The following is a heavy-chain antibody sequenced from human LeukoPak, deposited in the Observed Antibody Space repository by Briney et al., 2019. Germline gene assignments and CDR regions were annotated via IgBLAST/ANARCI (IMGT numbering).Heavy chain of an antibody. V-gene: IGHV3-30*02. D-gene: IGHD3-10*01. Sequence: GGSLRLSCAASGFTFSSYGMHWVRQAPGKGLEWVAFIRYDGSNKYYADSVKGRFTISRDNSKNTLYLQMNSLRTEDTAIYYCASATPLPVRRGGDFDYWGQGTLVTVSS. J-gene: IGHJ4*02. CDR3: ASATPLPVRRGGDFDY. CDR1: GFTFSSYG. CDR2: IRYDGSNK.